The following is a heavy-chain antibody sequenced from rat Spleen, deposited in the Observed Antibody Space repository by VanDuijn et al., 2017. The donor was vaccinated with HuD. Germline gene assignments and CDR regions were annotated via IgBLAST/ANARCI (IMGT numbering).Heavy chain of an antibody. Sequence: EVQVEESGGGLVQPGRSLKLSCITSGFTFNNYWMTWIRQAPGKGLEWVASITHTGDSTYYPDSVKGRFTISRDNAKSTLYLQMNSLRSEDTATYYCTAGGGYWDYWGQGVMVTVSS. CDR1: GFTFNNYW. V-gene: IGHV5-31*01. CDR2: ITHTGDST. D-gene: IGHD1-11*01. J-gene: IGHJ2*01. CDR3: TAGGGYWDY.